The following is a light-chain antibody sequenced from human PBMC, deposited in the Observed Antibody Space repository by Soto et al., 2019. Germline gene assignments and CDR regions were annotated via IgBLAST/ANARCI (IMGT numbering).Light chain of an antibody. CDR1: QSISSY. CDR2: AAS. Sequence: DIQMTQSPSSLSASVGDRVTITCRASQSISSYLNWYQQKPGKAPKLLIYAASSLQSGVPSRFSGSGSRTEFTLTISSLQPDDFATYYCQQYHSYPWRVGQGTKVDSK. V-gene: IGKV1-39*01. CDR3: QQYHSYPWR. J-gene: IGKJ1*01.